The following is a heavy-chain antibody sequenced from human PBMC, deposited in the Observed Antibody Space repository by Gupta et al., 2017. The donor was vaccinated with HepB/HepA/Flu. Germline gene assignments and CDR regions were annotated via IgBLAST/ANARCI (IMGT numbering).Heavy chain of an antibody. CDR1: GGSISSGGYS. D-gene: IGHD2-2*02. V-gene: IGHV4-31*03. CDR2: IYYSGST. Sequence: QVQLQESGPGLVKPSQTLSLTCTVSGGSISSGGYSWSWIRQPPGKGLEWIGYIYYSGSTYYNPSLKSRVTISVDTSKNQFSLKLSSVTAADTAVYYCAREEDCSSTSCYMLGAFDIWGQGTMVTVSS. CDR3: AREEDCSSTSCYMLGAFDI. J-gene: IGHJ3*02.